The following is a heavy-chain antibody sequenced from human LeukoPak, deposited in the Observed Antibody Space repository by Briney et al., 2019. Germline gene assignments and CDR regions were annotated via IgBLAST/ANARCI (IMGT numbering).Heavy chain of an antibody. D-gene: IGHD1-1*01. J-gene: IGHJ4*02. Sequence: SETLSLTCTVSGASISSYYWSWIRQPPGKGLEWIGYIYYSGSTNYNPSLKSRVTISVDTSKNQFSLKLSSVTAADTAVYYCARSGNDGGEIDYWGQGTLVTVSS. CDR3: ARSGNDGGEIDY. CDR1: GASISSYY. V-gene: IGHV4-59*01. CDR2: IYYSGST.